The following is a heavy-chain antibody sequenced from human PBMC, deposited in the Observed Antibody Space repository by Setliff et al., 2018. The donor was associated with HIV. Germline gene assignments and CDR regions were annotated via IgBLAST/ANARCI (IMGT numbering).Heavy chain of an antibody. CDR2: ITGSSDTI. CDR1: GFTFSSYE. V-gene: IGHV3-48*03. D-gene: IGHD6-6*01. Sequence: HPGGSLRLSCAASGFTFSSYEMDWFRQAPGKGLEWVSYITGSSDTIYYADSVKGRFTISRDNAKNSLYLEMNSLTVEDTALYYCARDWPSSTAAGDCWGQGTLVTVSS. J-gene: IGHJ4*02. CDR3: ARDWPSSTAAGDC.